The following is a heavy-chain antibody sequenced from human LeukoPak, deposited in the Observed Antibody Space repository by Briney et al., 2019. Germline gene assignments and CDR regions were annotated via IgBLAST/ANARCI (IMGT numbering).Heavy chain of an antibody. J-gene: IGHJ4*02. CDR1: GYTFTGYY. CDR3: ARGYVDTPMSRFDY. D-gene: IGHD5-18*01. V-gene: IGHV1-2*02. Sequence: ASVKVSCKASGYTFTGYYMHWGRQAPGQGLEYMGWINPNSGGTNYAQKFQGRVTMTRDTSISTAYMELSRLRSDDTAVYYCARGYVDTPMSRFDYWGQGTLVTVSS. CDR2: INPNSGGT.